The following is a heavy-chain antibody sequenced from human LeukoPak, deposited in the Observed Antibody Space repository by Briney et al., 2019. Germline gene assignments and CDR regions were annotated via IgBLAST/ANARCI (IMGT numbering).Heavy chain of an antibody. V-gene: IGHV3-53*01. D-gene: IGHD6-13*01. Sequence: GGSLRLSCAASGLTVSSNYVTWVRQVPGKGLEWVSVIYSDGSTYYADSVKGRFTISRDNSKNTLHLQMNSLRAEDTAVYYCARGGGYSSPSYDYWGQGTLVTVSS. CDR1: GLTVSSNY. CDR2: IYSDGST. CDR3: ARGGGYSSPSYDY. J-gene: IGHJ4*02.